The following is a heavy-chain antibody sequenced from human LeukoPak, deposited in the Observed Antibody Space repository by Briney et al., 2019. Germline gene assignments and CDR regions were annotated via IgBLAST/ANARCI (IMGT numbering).Heavy chain of an antibody. J-gene: IGHJ4*02. CDR2: INPNSGGT. V-gene: IGHV1-2*02. D-gene: IGHD3-22*01. Sequence: GASVKVSCKASGYTFTGYYTHWVRQAPGQGLEWMGWINPNSGGTNYAQKLQGRVTMTTDTSTSTAYMELRSLRSDDTAVYYCARDERGLITTVPLDNWGQGTLVTVSS. CDR3: ARDERGLITTVPLDN. CDR1: GYTFTGYY.